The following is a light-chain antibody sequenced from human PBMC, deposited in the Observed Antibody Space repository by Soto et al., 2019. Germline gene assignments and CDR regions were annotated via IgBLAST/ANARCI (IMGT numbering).Light chain of an antibody. V-gene: IGKV3-20*01. J-gene: IGKJ2*01. Sequence: EIVLTQSPGTLSLSPGERATLSCRASQSVSSSYLAWYQQKPGQAPRLLIYGASSRATGIPDRFSGSGSGTDFTLTISRLEPEGFAVYYCQQYGSSPWYTFGQGTKLEIK. CDR2: GAS. CDR1: QSVSSSY. CDR3: QQYGSSPWYT.